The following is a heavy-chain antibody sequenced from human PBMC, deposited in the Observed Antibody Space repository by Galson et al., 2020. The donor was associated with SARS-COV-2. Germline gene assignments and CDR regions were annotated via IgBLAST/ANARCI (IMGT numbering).Heavy chain of an antibody. CDR1: GFTVSSNY. Sequence: TGGSLTLSCAASGFTVSSNYMSWVRQAPGKGLEWVSVIYSGGSTYYADSVKGRFTISRDNSKNTLYLQMNSLRAEDTAVYYCARDFGSSPFDYWGQGTLVTVSS. CDR3: ARDFGSSPFDY. D-gene: IGHD6-13*01. CDR2: IYSGGST. J-gene: IGHJ4*02. V-gene: IGHV3-66*01.